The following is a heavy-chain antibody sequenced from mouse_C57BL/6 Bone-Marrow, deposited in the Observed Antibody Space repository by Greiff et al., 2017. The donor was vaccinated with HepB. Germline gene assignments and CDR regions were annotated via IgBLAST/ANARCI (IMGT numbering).Heavy chain of an antibody. CDR3: ARPALYYAMDY. J-gene: IGHJ4*01. CDR2: ISSGGSYT. V-gene: IGHV5-6*01. Sequence: EVHLVESGGDLVKPGGSLKLSCAASGFTFSSYGMSWVRQTPDKRLEWVATISSGGSYTYYPDSVKGRVTISRDNAKNTLYLQMSSLKSEDTAMYYCARPALYYAMDYWGQGTSVTVSS. CDR1: GFTFSSYG.